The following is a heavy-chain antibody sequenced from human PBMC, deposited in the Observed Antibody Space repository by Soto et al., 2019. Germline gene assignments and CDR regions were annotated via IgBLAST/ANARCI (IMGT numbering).Heavy chain of an antibody. CDR2: INPNSGGT. J-gene: IGHJ6*02. CDR1: GYTFTGYY. CDR3: ARGLRGCSSTSCYWAYYYYGMDV. V-gene: IGHV1-2*04. Sequence: ALVKVSCKASGYTFTGYYMHWVRQAPGQGLEWMGWINPNSGGTNYAQKFQGWVTMTRDTSISTAYMELSRLRSDDTAVYYCARGLRGCSSTSCYWAYYYYGMDVWGQGTPVTVSS. D-gene: IGHD2-2*01.